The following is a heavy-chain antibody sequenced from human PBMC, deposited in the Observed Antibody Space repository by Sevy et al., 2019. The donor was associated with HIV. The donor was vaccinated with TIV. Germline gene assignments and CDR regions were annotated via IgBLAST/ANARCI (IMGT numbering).Heavy chain of an antibody. CDR1: GYTFTSYG. V-gene: IGHV1-18*01. CDR3: ARAWGGGNYEDYFDY. D-gene: IGHD1-7*01. J-gene: IGHJ4*02. CDR2: ISAYNGNT. Sequence: ASVKVSCKASGYTFTSYGISWVRQAPGQGLEWMGWISAYNGNTNYAQKLQGRVTMTTDTSTSTAYMELGSLRSDDTAVYYCARAWGGGNYEDYFDYWGQGTLVTVSS.